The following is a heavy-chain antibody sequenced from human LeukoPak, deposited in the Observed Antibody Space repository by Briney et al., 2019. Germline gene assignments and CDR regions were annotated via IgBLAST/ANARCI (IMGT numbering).Heavy chain of an antibody. Sequence: PGGSLRLSCAASGFTVSSNYMSWVRQAPGKGLEWVSVIYSGGSTYYADSVKGRFTISRDNAKNSLYLQMNSLRAEDTAVYYCAADYYDSSAHFYFDYWGQGALVTVSS. D-gene: IGHD3-22*01. V-gene: IGHV3-53*01. J-gene: IGHJ4*02. CDR3: AADYYDSSAHFYFDY. CDR2: IYSGGST. CDR1: GFTVSSNY.